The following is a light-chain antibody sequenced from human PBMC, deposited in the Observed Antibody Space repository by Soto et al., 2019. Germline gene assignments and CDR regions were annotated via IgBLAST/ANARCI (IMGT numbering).Light chain of an antibody. V-gene: IGKV3-11*01. CDR2: DAS. J-gene: IGKJ4*01. CDR3: QQRSNWLT. Sequence: EILLTQSPATLSLSPGERATLSCSASQSVSSYLAWYQQKPGQAPRLLIYDASNRATGIPARFSGSGSGTDFTLTISSLEPEDFAVYYCQQRSNWLTFGGGTKVDIK. CDR1: QSVSSY.